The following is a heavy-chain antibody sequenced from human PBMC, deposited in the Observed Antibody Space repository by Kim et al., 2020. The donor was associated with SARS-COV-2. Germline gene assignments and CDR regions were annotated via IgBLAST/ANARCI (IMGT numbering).Heavy chain of an antibody. CDR2: IIPIFGTA. CDR3: ASGGGIQLWIFDY. CDR1: GGTFSSYA. J-gene: IGHJ4*02. Sequence: SVKVSCKASGGTFSSYAISWVRQAPGQGLEWMGGIIPIFGTANYAQKFQGRVTITADESTSTAYMALSSLRAEDTAVYYCASGGGIQLWIFDYWGQGTLGTVSS. D-gene: IGHD5-18*01. V-gene: IGHV1-69*13.